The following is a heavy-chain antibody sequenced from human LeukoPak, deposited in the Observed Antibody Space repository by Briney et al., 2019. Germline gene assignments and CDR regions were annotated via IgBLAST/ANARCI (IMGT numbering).Heavy chain of an antibody. J-gene: IGHJ3*02. CDR3: ARTILRFTGEFDI. CDR1: GGSISSYY. D-gene: IGHD1-26*01. CDR2: IYYSGST. V-gene: IGHV4-59*08. Sequence: SETLSLTCTVSGGSISSYYWSWIRQPPGKGLEWIGYIYYSGSTYYNPSLKSRVTISVDTSKNQLSLKLSSVTAADTAVYYCARTILRFTGEFDIWGQGTMVTVSS.